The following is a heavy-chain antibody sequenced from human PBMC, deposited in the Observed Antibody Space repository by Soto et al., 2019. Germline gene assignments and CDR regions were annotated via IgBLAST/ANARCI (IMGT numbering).Heavy chain of an antibody. J-gene: IGHJ4*02. V-gene: IGHV1-69*08. Sequence: QVPLVQSGAEVKKPGSSVKVSCEASGGTSTIYTITWVRQAPGQGLAWMGRIVPMLGITNYARNFQGRVTFTADTSRGTAYMELSGLRFEDTAMYSCATEKYGAGRVGVFYWGQGTQVTVSS. CDR1: GGTSTIYT. CDR3: ATEKYGAGRVGVFY. CDR2: IVPMLGIT. D-gene: IGHD1-26*01.